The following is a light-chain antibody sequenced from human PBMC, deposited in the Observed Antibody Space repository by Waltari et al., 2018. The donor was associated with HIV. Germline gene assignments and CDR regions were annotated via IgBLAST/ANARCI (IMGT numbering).Light chain of an antibody. V-gene: IGLV1-51*01. J-gene: IGLJ1*01. CDR2: DDK. Sequence: VLTQPPSVSAAPGQTVSISCSGSYSNIANNSVPWSQQVPGTAPKRLIYDDKRRPPAMPDRCSGSKAGTSATLGVTGLQTGDEADYYCGTWDSRLSGFVFGPGTRVIVL. CDR1: YSNIANNS. CDR3: GTWDSRLSGFV.